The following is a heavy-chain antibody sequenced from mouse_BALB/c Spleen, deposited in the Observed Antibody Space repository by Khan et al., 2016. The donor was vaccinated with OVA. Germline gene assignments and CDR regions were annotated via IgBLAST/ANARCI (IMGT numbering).Heavy chain of an antibody. V-gene: IGHV1-20*02. CDR2: INPHIGET. CDR1: GYSFTGYF. Sequence: EVQLQQSGPELVKPGASVKISCKASGYSFTGYFMNWVMQSHGKSLEWIGRINPHIGETFYNQKFKGKATLTGDESSSTAHMELRSLASEDSAVYYCARIYGSDFDYWGQGTTLTVSS. J-gene: IGHJ2*01. CDR3: ARIYGSDFDY. D-gene: IGHD1-1*01.